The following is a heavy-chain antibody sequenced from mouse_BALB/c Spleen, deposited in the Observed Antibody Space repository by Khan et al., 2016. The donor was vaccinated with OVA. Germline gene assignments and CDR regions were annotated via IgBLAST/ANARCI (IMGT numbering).Heavy chain of an antibody. CDR1: GFTFSDYY. Sequence: EVELVESGGGLVKPGGSLKLSCAASGFTFSDYYMYWVRQTPEKRLEWLATISDGGSYTYYPDSVKGRFTISRDDAKNNLYLQMNSLRSEGTAMYYCASGYYGDPFAYWGQGTLVTISA. V-gene: IGHV5-4*02. J-gene: IGHJ3*01. D-gene: IGHD2-13*01. CDR2: ISDGGSYT. CDR3: ASGYYGDPFAY.